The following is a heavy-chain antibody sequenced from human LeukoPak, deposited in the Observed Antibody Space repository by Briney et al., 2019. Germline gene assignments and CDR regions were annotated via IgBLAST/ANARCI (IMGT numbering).Heavy chain of an antibody. D-gene: IGHD4-17*01. CDR3: ARAGNYGDYVFYFDY. J-gene: IGHJ4*02. CDR1: GYTFTSYY. CDR2: INPSGGST. V-gene: IGHV1-46*01. Sequence: ASVKVSCKASGYTFTSYYMHWVRQAPGQGLEWMGIINPSGGSTSYAQKFQGRVTMTRDMSTSTVYMELSSLRSEDTAVYYCARAGNYGDYVFYFDYWGQGTLVTVSS.